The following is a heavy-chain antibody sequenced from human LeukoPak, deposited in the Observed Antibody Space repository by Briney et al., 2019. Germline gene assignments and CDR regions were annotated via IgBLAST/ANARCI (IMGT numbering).Heavy chain of an antibody. D-gene: IGHD3/OR15-3a*01. CDR3: ARDSGFSGTQRGEY. CDR2: IKTDGSIT. V-gene: IGHV3-74*01. J-gene: IGHJ4*02. CDR1: GFSFSVYW. Sequence: GGSLRLSCAASGFSFSVYWMHWVRQAPGKGPVWVSRIKTDGSITDYADFVKGRFTISRDNAKNTLYLQMNSLRAEDTAVYYCARDSGFSGTQRGEYWGQGTLVTVSS.